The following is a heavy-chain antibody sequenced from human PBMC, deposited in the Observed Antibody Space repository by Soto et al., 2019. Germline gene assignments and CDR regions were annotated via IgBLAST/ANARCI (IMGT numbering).Heavy chain of an antibody. Sequence: EVQLLESGGGLVRPGGSLRLSCTVSGFMFSSYAMTWVRQPPGKGLEWVSTISGSGGSTYYSDSVRGRFTTSRDNSKKLLYLEMNRLKGDDTALSYCAKDGSWGDHYYFDNWGQGTLVTVSS. J-gene: IGHJ4*02. CDR2: ISGSGGST. D-gene: IGHD2-21*02. CDR3: AKDGSWGDHYYFDN. CDR1: GFMFSSYA. V-gene: IGHV3-23*01.